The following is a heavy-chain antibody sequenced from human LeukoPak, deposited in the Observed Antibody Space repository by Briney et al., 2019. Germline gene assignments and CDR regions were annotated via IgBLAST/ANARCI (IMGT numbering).Heavy chain of an antibody. CDR3: ATDDALET. J-gene: IGHJ3*02. CDR1: GFTFSSYG. CDR2: ISYDGSNK. V-gene: IGHV3-30*03. Sequence: PGRSLRLSCAASGFTFSSYGMHWARQAPGKGLEWVAVISYDGSNKYYADSVKGRFTISRDNSKNTLYLQMSSLRAEDTAVYYCATDDALETWGQGTRVIVSS.